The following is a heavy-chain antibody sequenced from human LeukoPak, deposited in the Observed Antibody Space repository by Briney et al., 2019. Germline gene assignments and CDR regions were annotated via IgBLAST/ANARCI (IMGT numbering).Heavy chain of an antibody. Sequence: SETLSLTCAVYGGSFSGYYWSWIRQPPGKGLEWIGEINHSGSTNYNPSLKSRVTISVDTSKNQFSLKLSSVTAADTAVYYCARSIAARYGMDVWGQGTTVTVSS. CDR1: GGSFSGYY. CDR2: INHSGST. CDR3: ARSIAARYGMDV. J-gene: IGHJ6*02. V-gene: IGHV4-34*01. D-gene: IGHD6-6*01.